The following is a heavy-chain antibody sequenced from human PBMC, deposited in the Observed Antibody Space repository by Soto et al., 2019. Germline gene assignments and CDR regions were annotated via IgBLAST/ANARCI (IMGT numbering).Heavy chain of an antibody. Sequence: QTLSLTCAISGDSVSSNSAAWNWIRQSPSRGLEWLGRTYCRSKWYNDYAVSVKSRITINPDTSKNQFSLQLNSVTPEDTAVYYCARDLFTLMTLRKDTWSTKERNYYYYGMDVWGQGTTVTVSS. J-gene: IGHJ6*02. V-gene: IGHV6-1*01. CDR1: GDSVSSNSAA. CDR3: ARDLFTLMTLRKDTWSTKERNYYYYGMDV. CDR2: TYCRSKWYN. D-gene: IGHD3-16*01.